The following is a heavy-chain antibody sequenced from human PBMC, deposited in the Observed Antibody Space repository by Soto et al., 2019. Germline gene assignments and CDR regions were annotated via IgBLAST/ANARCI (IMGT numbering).Heavy chain of an antibody. CDR3: ARHSAPRWLXPGQVEMATMRYNWFDP. CDR1: DGSISSSSYY. D-gene: IGHD6-19*01. J-gene: IGHJ5*02. Sequence: SETLSLTCTVSDGSISSSSYYWGWIRQPPGKGLEWIGSIYYSGSTYYNPSLKSRVTISVDTSKNQFSLKLSSVTAADTAVYYCARHSAPRWLXPGQVEMATMRYNWFDPWGQGTLVTVSS. CDR2: IYYSGST. V-gene: IGHV4-39*01.